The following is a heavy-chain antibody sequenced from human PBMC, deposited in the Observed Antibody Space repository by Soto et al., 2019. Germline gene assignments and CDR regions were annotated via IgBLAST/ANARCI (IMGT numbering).Heavy chain of an antibody. CDR2: IYYTGST. CDR1: SDSMSSFY. J-gene: IGHJ4*02. D-gene: IGHD3-22*01. V-gene: IGHV4-59*01. Sequence: PSETLSLTCIVSSDSMSSFYWSWIRQPPGKGLEWIGYIYYTGSTNYNPSLKSRVTISVDTSKNQFSLKLSSVTAADTAVYYCARVHYYYDSSGYHALFDYWGQGTLVTVS. CDR3: ARVHYYYDSSGYHALFDY.